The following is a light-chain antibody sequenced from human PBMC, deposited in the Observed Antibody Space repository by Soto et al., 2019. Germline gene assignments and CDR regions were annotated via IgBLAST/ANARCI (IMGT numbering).Light chain of an antibody. CDR1: QSISSN. CDR2: GAS. J-gene: IGKJ1*01. Sequence: DIVMTQSPATLSVSPGDRATISCWASQSISSNLAWYQQRPGQAPRLLIYGASTRATGIPARFSGSGSGTEFTLTITSLQSEDFACYYCQQYNNWLTFGRGTKVEIK. V-gene: IGKV3-15*01. CDR3: QQYNNWLT.